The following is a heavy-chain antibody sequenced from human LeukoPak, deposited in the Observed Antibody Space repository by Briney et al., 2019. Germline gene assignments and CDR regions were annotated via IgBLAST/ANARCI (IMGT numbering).Heavy chain of an antibody. CDR3: AKDMGDYCSGGSCYNDY. CDR1: GFTFSSYG. V-gene: IGHV3-30*02. Sequence: PGGSLRLPCAASGFTFSSYGMHWVRQAPGKGLEWVAFIRYDGSNKYYADSVKGRFTISRDNSKNTLYLKMNSLRAEDTAVYYCAKDMGDYCSGGSCYNDYWGQGTLVTVSS. J-gene: IGHJ4*02. D-gene: IGHD2-15*01. CDR2: IRYDGSNK.